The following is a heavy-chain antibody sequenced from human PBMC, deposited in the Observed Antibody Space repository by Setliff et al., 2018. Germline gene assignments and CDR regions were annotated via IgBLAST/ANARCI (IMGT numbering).Heavy chain of an antibody. CDR2: INPSSGGI. Sequence: GASVKVSCKASGYSFTNHYIHWVRQAPGQGLEWMGRINPSSGGISYAQKFQGRVTMTRDTSITTVYMDLGSLRSDDTAVCYCARDFNGLALGYWGQGTLVTVSS. D-gene: IGHD2-8*01. V-gene: IGHV1-46*01. J-gene: IGHJ4*02. CDR1: GYSFTNHY. CDR3: ARDFNGLALGY.